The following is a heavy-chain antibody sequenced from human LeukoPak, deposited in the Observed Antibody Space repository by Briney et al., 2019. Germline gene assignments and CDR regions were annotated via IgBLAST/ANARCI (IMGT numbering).Heavy chain of an antibody. V-gene: IGHV1-2*02. Sequence: ASVKVSCKASGYTFTGYYMHWVRQAPGQGLEWMGWINPNSGGTNYAQKFQGRVTMTTDTSTSTAYMELRSLRSDDTAVYYCARDSGEGDYYDSSGSFDYWGQGTLVTVSS. J-gene: IGHJ4*02. CDR1: GYTFTGYY. D-gene: IGHD3-22*01. CDR2: INPNSGGT. CDR3: ARDSGEGDYYDSSGSFDY.